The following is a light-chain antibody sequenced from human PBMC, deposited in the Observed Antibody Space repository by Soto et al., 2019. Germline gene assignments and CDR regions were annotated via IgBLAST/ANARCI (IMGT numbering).Light chain of an antibody. Sequence: QSVLTHPPSLSGAPGQRVTISCTGSSSNIGAGYDVHWYQQLPGTAPKLLIYGNSNRPSGVPDRFSGSKSGTSASLAITGLQAEDEADYYCQSYDSSLSGLYVFGTGTKV. J-gene: IGLJ1*01. CDR2: GNS. V-gene: IGLV1-40*01. CDR1: SSNIGAGYD. CDR3: QSYDSSLSGLYV.